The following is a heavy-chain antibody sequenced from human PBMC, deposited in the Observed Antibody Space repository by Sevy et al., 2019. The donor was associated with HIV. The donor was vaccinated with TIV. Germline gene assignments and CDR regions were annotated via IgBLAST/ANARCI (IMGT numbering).Heavy chain of an antibody. J-gene: IGHJ4*02. CDR1: GYTFTSYG. CDR2: ISAYNGNT. Sequence: ASVKVSCKASGYTFTSYGISWVRQAPGQGLEWMGWISAYNGNTNYAQKLQGRVTMTTDTSMSTAYMELRSLRSDDTAVYYCARGRYDSSKTTFDYWGQGTLVTVSS. D-gene: IGHD3-22*01. V-gene: IGHV1-18*01. CDR3: ARGRYDSSKTTFDY.